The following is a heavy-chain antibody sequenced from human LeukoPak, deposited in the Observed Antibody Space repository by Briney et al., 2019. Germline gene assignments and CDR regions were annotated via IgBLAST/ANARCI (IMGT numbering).Heavy chain of an antibody. D-gene: IGHD2-2*01. V-gene: IGHV1-18*01. Sequence: GASVKVSCKAPGYTFTSYGISWVRQAPGQGLEWMGWISAYNGNTNYAQKLQGRVTMTTDTSTSTAYMELRSLRSDDTAVYYCARFIVVVPEAAFDIWGQGTMVTVSS. CDR3: ARFIVVVPEAAFDI. CDR2: ISAYNGNT. J-gene: IGHJ3*02. CDR1: GYTFTSYG.